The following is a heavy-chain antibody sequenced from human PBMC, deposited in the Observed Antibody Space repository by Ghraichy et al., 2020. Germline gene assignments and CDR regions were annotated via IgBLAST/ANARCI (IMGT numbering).Heavy chain of an antibody. Sequence: GGSLRLSCAASGFAFSTSAMNWVRQAPGKGLEWVSSINESGDKTYYTDSVRGRFTISRDNSGKILYLQMNSLRAGDTAFYYCARASGSTTGWWVDFFDYWGQGTLVTDSS. J-gene: IGHJ4*02. CDR1: GFAFSTSA. D-gene: IGHD6-19*01. CDR3: ARASGSTTGWWVDFFDY. CDR2: INESGDKT. V-gene: IGHV3-23*01.